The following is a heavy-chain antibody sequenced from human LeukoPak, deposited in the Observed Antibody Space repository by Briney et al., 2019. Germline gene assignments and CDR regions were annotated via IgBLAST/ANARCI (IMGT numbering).Heavy chain of an antibody. V-gene: IGHV3-9*03. CDR2: ISWNSGAI. Sequence: LSLTCAVSGGSISNYYWSWVRQTPGKGLEWVSGISWNSGAIGYADSVKGRFTISRDNAKNSLYLQMNSLRPEDMALYYCAKEGGGGKFYFDYWGQGTLVTVSS. CDR3: AKEGGGGKFYFDY. D-gene: IGHD3-16*01. CDR1: GGSISNYY. J-gene: IGHJ4*02.